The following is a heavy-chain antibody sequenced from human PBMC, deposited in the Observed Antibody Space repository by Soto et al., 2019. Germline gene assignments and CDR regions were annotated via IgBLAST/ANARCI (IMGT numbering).Heavy chain of an antibody. J-gene: IGHJ4*02. CDR3: ATREQLAHFDS. V-gene: IGHV1-69*06. D-gene: IGHD6-13*01. CDR2: RTPIFGTG. CDR1: GGSFSGFT. Sequence: QVQLVQSGPEVKKPGSSVKVSCKSSGGSFSGFTINWYRQTPGQGLERMVVRTPIFGTGSYAQKFQGRVSINADNTTSRAYMELTILRSQDTDVYYCATREQLAHFDSWGQATLVTVSS.